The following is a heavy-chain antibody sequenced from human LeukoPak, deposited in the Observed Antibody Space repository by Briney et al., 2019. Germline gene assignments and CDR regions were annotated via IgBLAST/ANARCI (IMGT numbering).Heavy chain of an antibody. Sequence: SETLSLTCTVSGGSISTYNWGWIRQPPGKGLEWIGYVYYSGSTYYNPSLKSRVTMSVDTSKNQFSLNLSSVTAADTAVYYCAASSGYTSGWYWFDPWGQGTLVTVSS. J-gene: IGHJ5*02. CDR2: VYYSGST. V-gene: IGHV4-59*08. D-gene: IGHD6-19*01. CDR3: AASSGYTSGWYWFDP. CDR1: GGSISTYN.